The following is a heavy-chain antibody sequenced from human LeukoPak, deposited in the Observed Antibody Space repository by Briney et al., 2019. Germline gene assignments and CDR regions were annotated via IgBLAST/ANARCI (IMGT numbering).Heavy chain of an antibody. CDR1: GFTFDDYG. J-gene: IGHJ3*02. CDR3: ARDRHPSYCGGDCYSAFDI. D-gene: IGHD2-21*01. V-gene: IGHV3-20*04. CDR2: INWNGGST. Sequence: GGSLRLSCAACGFTFDDYGMSWVRQAPGKGLEWVSGINWNGGSTGYADSVKGRFTISRDNAKNSLYLQMNSLRAEDTALYYCARDRHPSYCGGDCYSAFDIWGQGTMVTVSS.